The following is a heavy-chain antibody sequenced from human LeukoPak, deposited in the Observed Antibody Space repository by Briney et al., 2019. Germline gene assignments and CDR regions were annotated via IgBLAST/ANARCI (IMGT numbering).Heavy chain of an antibody. CDR2: IWYDGSNK. D-gene: IGHD3-9*01. J-gene: IGHJ4*02. V-gene: IGHV3-33*01. CDR1: GFTFSSYG. Sequence: GGSLRLSCAASGFTFSSYGMHWVRQAPGKGLEWVAVIWYDGSNKYYADSVKGRFTISRDNSKNTLYLQMNSLRAEGTAVYYCARGEDILTGYYGGGTFDYWGQGTLVTVSS. CDR3: ARGEDILTGYYGGGTFDY.